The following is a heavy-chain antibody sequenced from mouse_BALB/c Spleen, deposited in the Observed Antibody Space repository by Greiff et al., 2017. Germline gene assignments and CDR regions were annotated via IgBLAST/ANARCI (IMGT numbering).Heavy chain of an antibody. J-gene: IGHJ1*01. V-gene: IGHV14-3*02. Sequence: EVQLQQSGAELVKPGASVKLSCTASGFNIKDTYMHWVKQRPEQGLEWIGRIDPANGNTKYDPKFQGKATITADTSSNTAYLQLSSLTSEDTAVYYCAREGDYYGSSYWYFDVWGAGTTVTVSS. D-gene: IGHD1-1*01. CDR3: AREGDYYGSSYWYFDV. CDR1: GFNIKDTY. CDR2: IDPANGNT.